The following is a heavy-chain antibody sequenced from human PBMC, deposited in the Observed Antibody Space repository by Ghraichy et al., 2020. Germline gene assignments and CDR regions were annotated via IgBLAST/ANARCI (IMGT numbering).Heavy chain of an antibody. CDR3: ARTKRITMVRGAYSFDY. D-gene: IGHD3-10*01. Sequence: GGSLRLSCAASGFTFSDYYMSWIRQAPGKGLEWVSYISSSGSTIYYADSVKGRFTISRDHAKNSLYLQMNSLRAEDTAVYYCARTKRITMVRGAYSFDYWGHGTLVTVSS. CDR1: GFTFSDYY. V-gene: IGHV3-11*01. J-gene: IGHJ4*01. CDR2: ISSSGSTI.